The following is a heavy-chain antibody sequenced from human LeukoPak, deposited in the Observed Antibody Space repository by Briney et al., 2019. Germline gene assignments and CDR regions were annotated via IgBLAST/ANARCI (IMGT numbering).Heavy chain of an antibody. CDR1: GGSISSGSYY. CDR2: VYTFGST. J-gene: IGHJ5*02. V-gene: IGHV4-61*02. D-gene: IGHD2-2*01. Sequence: PSETLSLTCTVSGGSISSGSYYWSWIRQPAGTGLEWIGRVYTFGSTKYNPSLKSRVTISADTSKNQFSLRLSSVTAADTAVYYRARHIVVEPAAMWGFDPWGQGTLVTVSS. CDR3: ARHIVVEPAAMWGFDP.